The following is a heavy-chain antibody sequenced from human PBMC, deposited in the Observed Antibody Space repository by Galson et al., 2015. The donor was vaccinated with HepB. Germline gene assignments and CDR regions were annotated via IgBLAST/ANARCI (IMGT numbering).Heavy chain of an antibody. CDR2: ISSSGGGDTT. V-gene: IGHV3-48*01. D-gene: IGHD4-17*01. Sequence: SLRLSCAASGFTFSSYSMNWVRQAPGKGLEWISYISSSGGGDTTYYAESVKGRFTISSDNAKNSLYLQMNTLRADDTAVFYCARASYGDSWYLDLWGRGTLVTVSS. J-gene: IGHJ2*01. CDR1: GFTFSSYS. CDR3: ARASYGDSWYLDL.